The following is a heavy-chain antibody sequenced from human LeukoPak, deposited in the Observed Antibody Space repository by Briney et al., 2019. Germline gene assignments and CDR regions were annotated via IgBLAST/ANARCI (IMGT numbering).Heavy chain of an antibody. CDR3: ARGTLRDYVWGSYRYTVGWFDP. J-gene: IGHJ5*02. CDR1: GFTFSSYS. Sequence: PGGSLRLSCAASGFTFSSYSMNWVRQAPGKGLEWIGEINHSGSTNYNPSLKSRVTISVDTSKNQFSLKLSSVTAADTAVYYCARGTLRDYVWGSYRYTVGWFDPWGQGTLVTVSS. CDR2: INHSGST. D-gene: IGHD3-16*02. V-gene: IGHV4-34*01.